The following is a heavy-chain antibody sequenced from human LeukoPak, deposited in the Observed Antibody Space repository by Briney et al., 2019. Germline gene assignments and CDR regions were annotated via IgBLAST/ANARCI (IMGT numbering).Heavy chain of an antibody. CDR1: GFTFSSYE. CDR3: ARGDSGSYYFDY. J-gene: IGHJ4*02. V-gene: IGHV3-48*03. CDR2: ISSSGSTI. Sequence: GGPLRLPCAASGFTFSSYEMNWVRQAPGKGLEWVSYISSSGSTIYYADSVKGRFTISRDNAKNSLYLQMNSLRAEDTAVYYCARGDSGSYYFDYWGQGTLVTVSS. D-gene: IGHD1-26*01.